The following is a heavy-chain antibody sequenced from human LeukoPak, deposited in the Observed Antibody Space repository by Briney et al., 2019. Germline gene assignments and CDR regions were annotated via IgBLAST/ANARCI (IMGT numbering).Heavy chain of an antibody. J-gene: IGHJ4*02. D-gene: IGHD3-16*01. CDR2: IYTSGST. Sequence: SETLSLTCTVSGGSSSSYYWSWIRQPAGKGLEWIGRIYTSGSTNYNPSLQSRVTLSVDTSKNQFSLKLRSVTAADTAVYYCARGRYGWLPFDYWGQGTLVTVSS. CDR3: ARGRYGWLPFDY. V-gene: IGHV4-4*07. CDR1: GGSSSSYY.